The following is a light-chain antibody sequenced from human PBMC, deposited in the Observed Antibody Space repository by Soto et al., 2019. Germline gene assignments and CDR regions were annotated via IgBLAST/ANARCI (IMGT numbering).Light chain of an antibody. CDR3: QQYNNWPRT. Sequence: EIVLTPSPATLSLSPVERATVCCRASQSVSSYLAWYQQKPGQAPRLLIYGASTRATGIPARFSGSGSGTEFTLTISSLQSEDFAVYYCQQYNNWPRTFGQGTKVDIK. J-gene: IGKJ1*01. CDR1: QSVSSY. V-gene: IGKV3-15*01. CDR2: GAS.